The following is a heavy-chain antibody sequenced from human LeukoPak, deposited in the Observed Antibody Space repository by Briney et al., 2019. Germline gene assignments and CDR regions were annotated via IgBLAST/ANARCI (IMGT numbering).Heavy chain of an antibody. V-gene: IGHV4-59*01. CDR1: GVSINKYY. Sequence: SETLSLTCSVSGVSINKYYWSWIRQSPAKGLEWIGDIYYSGSTDYNPSLESRVTISVDTSKKQFSLKMTSVTSADTAVYFCARRPVDYSSSDHAFDIWGQGTMVTVSS. CDR2: IYYSGST. CDR3: ARRPVDYSSSDHAFDI. J-gene: IGHJ3*02. D-gene: IGHD6-6*01.